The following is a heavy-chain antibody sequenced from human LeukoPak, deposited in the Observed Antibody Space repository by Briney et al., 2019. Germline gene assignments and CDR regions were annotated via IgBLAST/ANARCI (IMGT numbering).Heavy chain of an antibody. Sequence: ASVKVSCKASGYTFTSYDFNWVRQATGQRPQWMGWMSPNSGDTGYAQKFQDRVTMTRNTSISTAYMELSSLRSDDTAVYYCARGPPNWGYDYWGPGTLVTVSS. D-gene: IGHD7-27*01. V-gene: IGHV1-8*01. J-gene: IGHJ4*02. CDR2: MSPNSGDT. CDR1: GYTFTSYD. CDR3: ARGPPNWGYDY.